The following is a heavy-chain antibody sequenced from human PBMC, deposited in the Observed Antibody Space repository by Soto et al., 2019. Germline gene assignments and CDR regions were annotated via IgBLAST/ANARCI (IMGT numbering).Heavy chain of an antibody. CDR2: IYYSGST. J-gene: IGHJ4*02. Sequence: SETLSLTCTVSGGSISSYYWSWIRQPPGKGLEWIGYIYYSGSTNYNPSLKSRVTISVDTSKNQFSLKLSSVTAADTAVYYCARLLSSSSWYLGNYYFDYWGKGTLVTVSS. V-gene: IGHV4-59*08. D-gene: IGHD6-13*01. CDR1: GGSISSYY. CDR3: ARLLSSSSWYLGNYYFDY.